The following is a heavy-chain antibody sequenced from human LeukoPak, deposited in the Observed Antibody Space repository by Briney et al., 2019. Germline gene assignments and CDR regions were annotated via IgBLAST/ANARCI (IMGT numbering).Heavy chain of an antibody. CDR2: IYTTGST. J-gene: IGHJ6*03. CDR1: GGSISSRSYY. V-gene: IGHV4-61*02. D-gene: IGHD3-10*01. CDR3: AREVSITMVRGVKSPVYYYYYMDV. Sequence: SETLSLTCTVSGGSISSRSYYWTWLRQPAGKGLEWIGRIYTTGSTNYSPSLKSRVTISVDTSKNQFSLKLSSVTAADTAVYYCAREVSITMVRGVKSPVYYYYYMDVWGKGTTVTISS.